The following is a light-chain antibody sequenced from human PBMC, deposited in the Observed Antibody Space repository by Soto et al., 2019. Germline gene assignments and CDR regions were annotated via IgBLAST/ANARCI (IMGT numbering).Light chain of an antibody. J-gene: IGKJ5*01. Sequence: DIPMSQSPSSVSASVGDGVTVTCRASQNIWRLLAWYQQKPGKAPELLIYDASRLQSGVTPRFSGSGSGTDFTLNISSLQPEDFATYYCELAGIFPITVGQRARLEI. CDR1: QNIWRL. CDR2: DAS. V-gene: IGKV1-12*01. CDR3: ELAGIFPIT.